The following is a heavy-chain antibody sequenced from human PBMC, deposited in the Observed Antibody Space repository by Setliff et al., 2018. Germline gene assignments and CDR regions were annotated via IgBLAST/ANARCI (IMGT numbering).Heavy chain of an antibody. V-gene: IGHV3-7*01. J-gene: IGHJ3*02. Sequence: LRLSCVASGFTFSSYWMSWVRQAPGKGLEWVANIKQDGSEKYYVDSVKGRFTISRDNAKNSLYLQMNSLRAEDTAVYYCARFTAGDAFDIWGQGTMVTVSS. CDR2: IKQDGSEK. D-gene: IGHD5-18*01. CDR1: GFTFSSYW. CDR3: ARFTAGDAFDI.